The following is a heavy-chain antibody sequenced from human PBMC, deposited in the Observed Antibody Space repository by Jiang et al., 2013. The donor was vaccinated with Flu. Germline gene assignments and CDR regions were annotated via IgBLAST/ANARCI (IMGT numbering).Heavy chain of an antibody. CDR1: GGSMSRYY. CDR2: ISSSGST. J-gene: IGHJ6*02. V-gene: IGHV4-59*13. D-gene: IGHD2-15*01. CDR3: ARDLGYCSGGFCNSGFYYGMDV. Sequence: PGLVKPSETLSLTCTVSGGSMSRYYFGWIRQAPGKGLEWIGYISSSGSTNYNPSLQSRTTISLDTSKNQFSLSLNSVTAADTATYHCARDLGYCSGGFCNSGFYYGMDVWGQGTTVTVSS.